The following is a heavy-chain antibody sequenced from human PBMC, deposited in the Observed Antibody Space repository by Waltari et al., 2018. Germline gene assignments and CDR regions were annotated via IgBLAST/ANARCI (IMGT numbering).Heavy chain of an antibody. CDR2: IYPDDSKT. J-gene: IGHJ4*02. CDR1: GYSFTSYW. V-gene: IGHV5-51*01. D-gene: IGHD2-2*01. CDR3: ARQRYCSSTSCYALYFGDFDY. Sequence: EEHLVQSGAEVKKPGESLKISCRGSGYSFTSYWIGWVRQMPGKGLECMGIIYPDDSKTKYSPSFQGQVTISADKSISTAYLQWNSLKASDTAMYYCARQRYCSSTSCYALYFGDFDYWAQGTLVTVSS.